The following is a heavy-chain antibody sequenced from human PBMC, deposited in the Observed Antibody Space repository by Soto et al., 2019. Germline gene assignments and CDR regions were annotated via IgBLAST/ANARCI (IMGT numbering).Heavy chain of an antibody. Sequence: GGSLRLSCAASGFTFSSYAMSWVRQAPGKGLEWVSAISGSGGSTYYADSVKGRFTISRDNSKNTLYLQMNSLRAEDTAVYYRAKAPRGYDILTGYHYYFDYWGQGTLVTVSS. CDR2: ISGSGGST. D-gene: IGHD3-9*01. CDR3: AKAPRGYDILTGYHYYFDY. V-gene: IGHV3-23*01. CDR1: GFTFSSYA. J-gene: IGHJ4*02.